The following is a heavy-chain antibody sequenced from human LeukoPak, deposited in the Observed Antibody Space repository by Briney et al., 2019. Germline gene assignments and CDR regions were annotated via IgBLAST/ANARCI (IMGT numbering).Heavy chain of an antibody. J-gene: IGHJ4*02. CDR2: IYSGGST. D-gene: IGHD5-18*01. CDR3: AREGSYGHFDY. V-gene: IGHV3-66*01. Sequence: QPGGSLRLSCAASGFTFSINYMAWVRQAPGKGLEWVSVIYSGGSTYYADSVKGRFTISRDNSKNTLYLQMNSLRAEDTAVYYCAREGSYGHFDYWGQGTLVTVSS. CDR1: GFTFSINY.